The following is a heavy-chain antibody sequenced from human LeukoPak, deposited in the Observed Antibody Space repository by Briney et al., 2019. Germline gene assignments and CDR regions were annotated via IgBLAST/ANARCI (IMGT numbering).Heavy chain of an antibody. V-gene: IGHV3-74*01. CDR2: IKSDGSNT. J-gene: IGHJ4*02. CDR3: ARLMWIHNPQHPFDY. D-gene: IGHD5-18*01. CDR1: GFTFSSYW. Sequence: PGGSLRLSCAASGFTFSSYWMHWVRQAPGKGLVWVSRIKSDGSNTNYADSVKGRFTISRDNAKNTLHLQMNSLRAEDTAVYYCARLMWIHNPQHPFDYWGQGTLVTVSS.